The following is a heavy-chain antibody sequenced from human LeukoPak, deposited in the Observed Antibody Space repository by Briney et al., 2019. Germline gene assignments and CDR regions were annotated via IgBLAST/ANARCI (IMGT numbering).Heavy chain of an antibody. V-gene: IGHV4-59*01. Sequence: SETLSLTCTVSGGSISSYYWSWIRQPPGKGLEWIGYIYYSGSTNYNPSLKSRVTISVDTSKNQFSLKLSSVTAADTAVYHCAKTTDSGCPTCYGYFDYWGQGTLVTVSS. J-gene: IGHJ4*02. CDR2: IYYSGST. CDR3: AKTTDSGCPTCYGYFDY. CDR1: GGSISSYY. D-gene: IGHD2-15*01.